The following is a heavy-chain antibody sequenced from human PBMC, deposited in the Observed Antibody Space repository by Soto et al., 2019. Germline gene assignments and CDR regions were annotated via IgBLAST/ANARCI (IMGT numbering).Heavy chain of an antibody. CDR1: GFTFSSYS. Sequence: EVQLVESGGGLVQPGGSLRLSCAASGFTFSSYSMNWVRQAPGKGLEWVSYISSSSSTIYYADSVKGRFTISRDNAKNSVYLQMNCLRAEDTAVYYCAREEGLLNWFDPWGQGTLVTVSS. V-gene: IGHV3-48*01. D-gene: IGHD1-26*01. J-gene: IGHJ5*02. CDR2: ISSSSSTI. CDR3: AREEGLLNWFDP.